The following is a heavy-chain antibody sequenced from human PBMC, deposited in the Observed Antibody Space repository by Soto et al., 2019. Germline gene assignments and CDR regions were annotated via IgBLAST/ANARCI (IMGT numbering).Heavy chain of an antibody. J-gene: IGHJ5*02. Sequence: GGSLRLSCAASGFTLSSYTMHWVRQAPGKGLEWVASISESRSSIYYADSVKGRFTISRDSAENSLFLQMTSLTAADTAVYYCARPSTQTRFWNWFDPWGQGTLVTVSS. CDR3: ARPSTQTRFWNWFDP. CDR1: GFTLSSYT. CDR2: ISESRSSI. V-gene: IGHV3-21*01.